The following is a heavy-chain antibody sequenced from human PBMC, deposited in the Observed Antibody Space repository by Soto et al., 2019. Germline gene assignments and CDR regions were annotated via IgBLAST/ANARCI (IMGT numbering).Heavy chain of an antibody. V-gene: IGHV4-30-2*01. J-gene: IGHJ5*02. CDR2: IYHSGST. CDR1: GGSISSGGYS. CDR3: ARGPFGYSSSWLNWFDP. Sequence: LTCAVSGGSISSGGYSWSWIRQPPGKGLEWIGYIYHSGSTYYNPSLKSRVTISVDRSKNQFSLKLSSVTAADTAVYYCARGPFGYSSSWLNWFDPWGQGTLVTVSS. D-gene: IGHD6-13*01.